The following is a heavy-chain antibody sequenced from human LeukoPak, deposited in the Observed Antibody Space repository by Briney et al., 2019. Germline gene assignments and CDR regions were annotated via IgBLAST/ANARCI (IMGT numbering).Heavy chain of an antibody. Sequence: SETLSLTCTVSGGSISSSSYYWGWIRQPPGKGLEWIGSIYYSGSTYYNPSLKSRVTISVDTSKNQFSLKLSSVTAADTAVYYCARDFLDYYDSSGYYGVWGQGTLVTVSS. J-gene: IGHJ4*02. D-gene: IGHD3-22*01. CDR2: IYYSGST. CDR3: ARDFLDYYDSSGYYGV. CDR1: GGSISSSSYY. V-gene: IGHV4-39*07.